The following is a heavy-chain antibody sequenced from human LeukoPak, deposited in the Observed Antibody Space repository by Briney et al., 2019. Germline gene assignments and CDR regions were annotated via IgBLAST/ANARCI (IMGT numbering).Heavy chain of an antibody. V-gene: IGHV3-7*01. J-gene: IGHJ3*02. CDR3: ARDSLVIKDAFDI. Sequence: PGGSLRLSCAASGFTFSSYWMSWVRQAPGKGLEWVANIRQDGREKYYVDSVKGRFTISRDNAKNSLYLQIDSMRAEDTAVYYCARDSLVIKDAFDIWGQGTMVTVSS. CDR1: GFTFSSYW. D-gene: IGHD3-9*01. CDR2: IRQDGREK.